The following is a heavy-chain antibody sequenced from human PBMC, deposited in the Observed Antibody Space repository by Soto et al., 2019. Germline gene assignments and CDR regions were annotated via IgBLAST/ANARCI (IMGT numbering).Heavy chain of an antibody. CDR3: ARVYYDSSGYLDY. D-gene: IGHD3-22*01. Sequence: SVKVSCKASGYTFTDYYLHWVRHAPGQGLELMGWINPKNGATIYAQKFQGRVTMTRDTSISTAYMELSRLRSDDTAVYSCARVYYDSSGYLDYWGQGTLVTVSS. CDR2: INPKNGAT. V-gene: IGHV1-2*02. CDR1: GYTFTDYY. J-gene: IGHJ4*02.